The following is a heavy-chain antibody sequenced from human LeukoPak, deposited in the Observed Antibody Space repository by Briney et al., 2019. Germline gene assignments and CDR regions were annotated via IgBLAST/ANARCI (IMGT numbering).Heavy chain of an antibody. D-gene: IGHD4-11*01. Sequence: GASVKVSCKASGYTFTGYYMHWVRQAPGQGLEWMGIINPSGGSTSYAQKFQGRVTMTRDTSTSTVYMELSSLRSEDTAVYYCASQTTAVKDAFDIWGQGTMVTVSS. CDR1: GYTFTGYY. V-gene: IGHV1-46*01. CDR3: ASQTTAVKDAFDI. J-gene: IGHJ3*02. CDR2: INPSGGST.